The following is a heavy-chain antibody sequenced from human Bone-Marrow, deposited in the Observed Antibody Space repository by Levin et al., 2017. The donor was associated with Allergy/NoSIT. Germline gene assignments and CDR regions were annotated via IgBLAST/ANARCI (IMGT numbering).Heavy chain of an antibody. Sequence: PGGSLRLSCVASGFTFSGQAMHWVRQAPGKGLEWVAATSHDEGTKYYADSVKGRFTISRDTSKNTLFLQMNSLSAEATAVYYSATAPGVGVAGNKWYFAYWGQGTLVTVSS. D-gene: IGHD6-19*01. J-gene: IGHJ4*02. V-gene: IGHV3-30-3*01. CDR1: GFTFSGQA. CDR3: ATAPGVGVAGNKWYFAY. CDR2: TSHDEGTK.